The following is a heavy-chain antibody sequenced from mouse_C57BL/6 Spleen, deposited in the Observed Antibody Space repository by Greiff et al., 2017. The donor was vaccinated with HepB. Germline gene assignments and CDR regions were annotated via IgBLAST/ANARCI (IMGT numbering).Heavy chain of an antibody. CDR3: VRLYDGYYWYFDV. CDR2: IRSKSNNYAT. CDR1: GFSFNTYA. J-gene: IGHJ1*03. D-gene: IGHD2-3*01. Sequence: EVQLVESGGGLVQPKGSLKLSCAASGFSFNTYAMNWVRQAPGKGLEWVARIRSKSNNYATYYADSVKDRFTISRDDSESMLYLQMNNLKTEDTAMYYCVRLYDGYYWYFDVWGTGTTVTVSS. V-gene: IGHV10-1*01.